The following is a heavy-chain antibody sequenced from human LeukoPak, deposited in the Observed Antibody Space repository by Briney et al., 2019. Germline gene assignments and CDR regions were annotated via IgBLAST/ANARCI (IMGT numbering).Heavy chain of an antibody. CDR1: GGSVSSISYY. Sequence: PSETLPLTCTVSGGSVSSISYYWGWIRQPPGKGLEWIGSIYYSGSTYYYPSLKSRVTISVDTSKNQFSLKLSSVTAADTAVYYCARRVVVPAANNWFDPWGQGTLVTVSS. J-gene: IGHJ5*02. V-gene: IGHV4-39*01. CDR3: ARRVVVPAANNWFDP. D-gene: IGHD2-2*01. CDR2: IYYSGST.